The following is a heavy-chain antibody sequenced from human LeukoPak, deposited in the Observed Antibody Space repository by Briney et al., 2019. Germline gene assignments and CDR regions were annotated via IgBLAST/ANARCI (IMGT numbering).Heavy chain of an antibody. CDR2: IRYDGSNK. CDR1: GFTFSSYG. CDR3: AKDRRGNGDLGY. Sequence: AGGALRLSCAASGFTFSSYGMHLVRQAPGKGLEGVAFIRYDGSNKYYAESVKGRFTISSDNSKNTLYLQMNSLRAEDTAVYYCAKDRRGNGDLGYWGQGTLVTVSS. J-gene: IGHJ4*02. V-gene: IGHV3-30*02. D-gene: IGHD1-1*01.